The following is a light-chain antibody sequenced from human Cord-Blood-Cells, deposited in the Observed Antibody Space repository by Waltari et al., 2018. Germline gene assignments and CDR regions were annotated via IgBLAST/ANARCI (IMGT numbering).Light chain of an antibody. CDR3: QAWDSSTVV. CDR1: KSGDKY. CDR2: QDS. V-gene: IGLV3-1*01. J-gene: IGLJ2*01. Sequence: SYELTQQSSVSVSPGQTASITCSGDKSGDKYACWYQQKPGQSPVLVIYQDSKRPSGIPERFSGANSGNTATLTISGTQAMDEADYYCQAWDSSTVVFGGGTKLTVL.